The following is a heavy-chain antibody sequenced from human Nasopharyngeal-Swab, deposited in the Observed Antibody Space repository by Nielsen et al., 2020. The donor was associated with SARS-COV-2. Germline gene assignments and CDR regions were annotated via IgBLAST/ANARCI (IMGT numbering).Heavy chain of an antibody. D-gene: IGHD1-14*01. V-gene: IGHV4-4*02. J-gene: IGHJ4*02. CDR2: IYHSGST. Sequence: VRQMPGKGLEWIGEIYHSGSTNYNPSLKSRVTISVDKSKNQFSLKPSSVTAADTAVYYCASSSGTPFDYWGQGTLVTVSS. CDR3: ASSSGTPFDY.